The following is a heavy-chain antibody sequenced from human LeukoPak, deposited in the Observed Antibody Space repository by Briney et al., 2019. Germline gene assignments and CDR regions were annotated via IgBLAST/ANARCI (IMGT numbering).Heavy chain of an antibody. J-gene: IGHJ4*02. CDR3: AVGLGGSYPFDY. CDR1: GGSISNNNW. Sequence: SGTLSLTCAVSGGSISNNNWWSWVRQSPGKGLEWIGEIHHGGSTSYNPSLKSRVTISVDKSKNQFSLKLSSVTAADTAVYYCAVGLGGSYPFDYWGQGTLVTVSS. D-gene: IGHD1-26*01. V-gene: IGHV4-4*02. CDR2: IHHGGST.